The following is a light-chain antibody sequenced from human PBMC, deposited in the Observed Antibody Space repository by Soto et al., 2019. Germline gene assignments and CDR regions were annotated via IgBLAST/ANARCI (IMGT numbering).Light chain of an antibody. CDR3: EQYNNWPPIT. J-gene: IGKJ5*01. V-gene: IGKV3-15*01. Sequence: EIVMTQSPATLSVSPGERATLSCRASQSVSGNLAWYHQKPGQAPRLLIYGASTRATAIPARFSGRGSGTEFTLTISSLQSEDFAVYYCEQYNNWPPITFGQGTRLEIK. CDR2: GAS. CDR1: QSVSGN.